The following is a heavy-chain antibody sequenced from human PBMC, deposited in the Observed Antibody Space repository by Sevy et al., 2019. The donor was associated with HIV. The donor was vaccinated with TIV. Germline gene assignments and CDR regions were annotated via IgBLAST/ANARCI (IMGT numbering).Heavy chain of an antibody. CDR2: LNQDGSEK. V-gene: IGHV3-7*01. CDR3: ATDAWRSLDN. J-gene: IGHJ3*01. D-gene: IGHD1-1*01. Sequence: GGSLRLSCAASGFSFSAYWMAWVRLVPGKGLEWVANLNQDGSEKYPVDSDRGRFTISRDNAKNSLYLQMNSVRVEDTGTYYCATDAWRSLDNWGRGTMVTVSS. CDR1: GFSFSAYW.